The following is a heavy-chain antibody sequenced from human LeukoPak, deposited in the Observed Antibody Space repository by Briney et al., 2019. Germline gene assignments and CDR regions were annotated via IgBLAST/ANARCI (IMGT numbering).Heavy chain of an antibody. J-gene: IGHJ3*02. Sequence: SETLSLTCTVSGXSXXSYYWSWIRQPAXXXLEWIGRIYISGSTNYNPSLKSRVTMSVDTSKNQFSLKLSSVTAADTAVYYCAKDSEWYDGSGYAFDIWGQGTMVTVSS. V-gene: IGHV4-4*07. CDR1: GXSXXSYY. CDR3: AKDSEWYDGSGYAFDI. D-gene: IGHD3-22*01. CDR2: IYISGST.